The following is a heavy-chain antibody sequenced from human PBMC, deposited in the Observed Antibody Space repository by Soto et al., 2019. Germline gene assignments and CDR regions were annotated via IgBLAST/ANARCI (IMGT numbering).Heavy chain of an antibody. Sequence: GGSLRLSCAASGFTFRSHGMHWVRQAPGRGLEWVSSISSTTNYIYYADSMKGRFTVSRDNAKNSVYLEMNSLSAEDTALYYCARESEDLTSNFDYWGQGTRVTVSS. CDR2: ISSTTNYI. V-gene: IGHV3-21*01. CDR1: GFTFRSHG. J-gene: IGHJ4*02. CDR3: ARESEDLTSNFDY.